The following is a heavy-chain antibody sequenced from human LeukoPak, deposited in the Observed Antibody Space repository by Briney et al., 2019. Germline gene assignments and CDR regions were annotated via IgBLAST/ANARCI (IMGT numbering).Heavy chain of an antibody. V-gene: IGHV3-15*01. CDR3: TISIVATHWSRSY. J-gene: IGHJ4*02. CDR1: GFTFSNAW. Sequence: PGGSLRLSCAASGFTFSNAWMSWVRQAPGKGLEWVGRIKSKTDGGTTDYAAPVKGRFTISRDDSKNTLYLQMNSLKTEDTAVYYCTISIVATHWSRSYWGQGTLVTVSS. CDR2: IKSKTDGGTT. D-gene: IGHD5-12*01.